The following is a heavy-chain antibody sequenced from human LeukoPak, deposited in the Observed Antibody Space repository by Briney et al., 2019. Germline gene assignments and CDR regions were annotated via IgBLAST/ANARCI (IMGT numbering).Heavy chain of an antibody. Sequence: GGSLRLSGAASGFTVSSNYMSWVRKAPGKGLEWVSVFYRGGSTSYAASVKGRFTISRDNSKNTLYLQRNSLRAEDTAVYYCAREIMITFGGFIPTPYWGQGTLVTVSS. V-gene: IGHV3-66*02. CDR3: AREIMITFGGFIPTPY. CDR2: FYRGGST. CDR1: GFTVSSNY. D-gene: IGHD3-16*02. J-gene: IGHJ4*02.